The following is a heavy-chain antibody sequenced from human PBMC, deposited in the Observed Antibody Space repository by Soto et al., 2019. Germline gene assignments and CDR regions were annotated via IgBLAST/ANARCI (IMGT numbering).Heavy chain of an antibody. CDR1: GYSFTSYW. V-gene: IGHV5-51*01. D-gene: IGHD3-22*01. Sequence: PGESLKISCKGSGYSFTSYWIGWVRQMPGKGLEWMGIIYPGDSDTRYSPSFQGQVTISADKSISTAYLQWSSLKASDTAMYYCARLRYYDSSGYYIWWYYFDYWGQGTLVTVSS. CDR3: ARLRYYDSSGYYIWWYYFDY. CDR2: IYPGDSDT. J-gene: IGHJ4*02.